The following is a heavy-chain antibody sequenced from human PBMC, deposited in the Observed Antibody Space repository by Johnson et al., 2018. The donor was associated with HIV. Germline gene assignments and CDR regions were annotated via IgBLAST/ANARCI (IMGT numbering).Heavy chain of an antibody. CDR1: GFTVSSNY. V-gene: IGHV3-53*01. Sequence: VQLVESGGGLIQPGGSLRLSCAASGFTVSSNYMSWVRQAPGKGLEWVSVIYSGGSTYYADSVKGRFTISRDSSKNTLFLQMTSLRVEDTAVYYCYGYYDAFDIWGQGTMVTVSS. CDR3: YGYYDAFDI. J-gene: IGHJ3*02. CDR2: IYSGGST. D-gene: IGHD3-10*01.